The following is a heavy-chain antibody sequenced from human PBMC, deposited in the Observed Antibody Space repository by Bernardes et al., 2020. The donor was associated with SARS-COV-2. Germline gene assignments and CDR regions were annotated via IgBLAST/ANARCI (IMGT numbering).Heavy chain of an antibody. CDR1: GFIFSSYG. Sequence: GGSLRLSCAASGFIFSSYGMHWVRQAPGKGLEWVAVIWYVGSNKYYADSVKGRFTITTDNSKNTLYLKMNSLGAEDTAVYYCASNPSNYYGMDVWGQGTKVTVSS. CDR2: IWYVGSNK. V-gene: IGHV3-33*01. J-gene: IGHJ6*02. CDR3: ASNPSNYYGMDV.